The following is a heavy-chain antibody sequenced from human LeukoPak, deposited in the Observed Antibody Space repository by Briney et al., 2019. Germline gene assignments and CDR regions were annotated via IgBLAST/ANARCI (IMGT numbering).Heavy chain of an antibody. CDR2: IWYDGSNK. V-gene: IGHV3-33*01. CDR3: ARDGLGSYYISNWLDP. Sequence: GGSLRLSCAASGFTFSSYGMHWVRQAPGKGLEWEAVIWYDGSNKYYADSVKGRFTISRDNSKNTLYLQMNSLRAEDTAVYYCARDGLGSYYISNWLDPWGQGTLVTVSS. D-gene: IGHD3-10*01. CDR1: GFTFSSYG. J-gene: IGHJ5*02.